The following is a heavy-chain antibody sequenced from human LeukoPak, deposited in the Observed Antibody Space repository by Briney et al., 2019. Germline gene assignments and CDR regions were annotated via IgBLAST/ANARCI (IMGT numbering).Heavy chain of an antibody. V-gene: IGHV4-39*01. D-gene: IGHD5-18*01. Sequence: PSETLSLTCTVSGGSISSRSHYWVWIREPPGKGLEWLGSIYYSGSTSYNPSLKRRVTISVDTSKNQFSLKLSPVTAADTAVYYCARLHDGYRHGADYWGQGTLVTAS. CDR3: ARLHDGYRHGADY. J-gene: IGHJ4*02. CDR1: GGSISSRSHY. CDR2: IYYSGST.